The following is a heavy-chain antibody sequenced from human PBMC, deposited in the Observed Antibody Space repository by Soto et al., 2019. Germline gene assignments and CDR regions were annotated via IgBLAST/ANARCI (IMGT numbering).Heavy chain of an antibody. CDR3: ARRAWDSYYAIDV. J-gene: IGHJ6*02. CDR2: ISYDGSDK. D-gene: IGHD3-22*01. Sequence: VQLVESGGGEVQPGRSLRLSCAASGFKYTDFALHWVRQAPGKGLEWVAIISYDGSDKYYADSVKGRFVISRDNPKNTLYLAMNSLSPEDTAVYFCARRAWDSYYAIDVWGQGTTVTVFS. CDR1: GFKYTDFA. V-gene: IGHV3-30*09.